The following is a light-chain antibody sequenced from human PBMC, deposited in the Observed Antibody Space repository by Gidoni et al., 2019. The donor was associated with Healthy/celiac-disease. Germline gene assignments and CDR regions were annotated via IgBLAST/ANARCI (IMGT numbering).Light chain of an antibody. CDR2: AAS. CDR3: QQSNCTPMDT. J-gene: IGKJ2*01. Sequence: DSQMTQSPSSLSASVGDRVTITCRASQSISSYLNWYQQKPGKAPKLLIYAASRLQSGVPSRFSGSGSGTDFTLTSSSLQQEDVANYCYQQSNCTPMDTFXQXTKLEIK. CDR1: QSISSY. V-gene: IGKV1-39*01.